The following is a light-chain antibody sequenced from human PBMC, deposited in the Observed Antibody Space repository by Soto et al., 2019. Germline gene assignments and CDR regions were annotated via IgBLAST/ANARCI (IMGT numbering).Light chain of an antibody. V-gene: IGKV3-15*01. CDR3: QQYNNWPPGT. J-gene: IGKJ1*01. CDR2: GAS. CDR1: QSVSSN. Sequence: ELVMTQSPATLSVSPGERATLSCRASQSVSSNLAWYQQKPGQAPSLLIYGASTRATGIPARFSGSGSGTEFTLTINSLQSEDFAVYYCQQYNNWPPGTFGQGTKVDI.